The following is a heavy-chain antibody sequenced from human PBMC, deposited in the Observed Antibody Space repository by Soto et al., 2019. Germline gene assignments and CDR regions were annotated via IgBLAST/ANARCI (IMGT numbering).Heavy chain of an antibody. V-gene: IGHV1-69*06. Sequence: QVQLVQSGAEVKRPGSSVKVSCKASGGTFSSYPISWVRQAPGQGLEWMGGTNGNLGTGNYAQKFRGRLTITTDISTTTDYMELSSPTSEDTAVYYCARRDSHGYFRYFDNWGQGTLVTVSS. J-gene: IGHJ4*02. CDR1: GGTFSSYP. CDR3: ARRDSHGYFRYFDN. CDR2: TNGNLGTG. D-gene: IGHD4-17*01.